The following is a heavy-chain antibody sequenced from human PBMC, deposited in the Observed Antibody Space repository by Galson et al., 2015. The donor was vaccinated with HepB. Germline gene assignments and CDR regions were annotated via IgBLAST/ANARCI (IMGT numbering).Heavy chain of an antibody. Sequence: SLRLSCAASGFTFSNAWMSWVRQAPGKGLEWVGRIKSKTDGGTTDYAAPVKGRFTISRDDSKNTLYLQMNSLKTEDTAVYYCTTDRGPEIVVVPAAIGGGAYYYYMDVWGKGTTVTVSS. CDR2: IKSKTDGGTT. D-gene: IGHD2-2*01. CDR3: TTDRGPEIVVVPAAIGGGAYYYYMDV. V-gene: IGHV3-15*01. CDR1: GFTFSNAW. J-gene: IGHJ6*03.